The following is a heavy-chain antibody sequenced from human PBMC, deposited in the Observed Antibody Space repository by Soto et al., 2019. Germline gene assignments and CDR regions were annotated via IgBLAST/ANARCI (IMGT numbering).Heavy chain of an antibody. J-gene: IGHJ6*03. CDR3: AKLITILGYYMDV. Sequence: EVQLLESGGGLVQPGGSLRLSCAASGFTFSSYAMSWVRQAPGKGLEWVSAISGSGGSTYYADSVKGRFTISRDNSNNTLYLQMNSLRAEDTAVYYCAKLITILGYYMDVWGKGTTVTVSS. CDR1: GFTFSSYA. V-gene: IGHV3-23*01. CDR2: ISGSGGST. D-gene: IGHD3-3*01.